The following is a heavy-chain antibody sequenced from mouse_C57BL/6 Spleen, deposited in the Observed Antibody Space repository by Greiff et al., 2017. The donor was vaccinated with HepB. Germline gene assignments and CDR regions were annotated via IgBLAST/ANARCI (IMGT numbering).Heavy chain of an antibody. CDR2: ISYDGSN. J-gene: IGHJ1*03. V-gene: IGHV3-6*01. CDR3: AREGEFYYDSYWYFDV. D-gene: IGHD2-4*01. Sequence: DVKLQESGPGLVKPSQSLSLTCSVTGYSITSGYYWNWIRQFPGNKLEWMGYISYDGSNNYNPSLKNRISITRDTSKNQFFLKLNSVTTEDTATYYCAREGEFYYDSYWYFDVWGTGTTVTVSS. CDR1: GYSITSGYY.